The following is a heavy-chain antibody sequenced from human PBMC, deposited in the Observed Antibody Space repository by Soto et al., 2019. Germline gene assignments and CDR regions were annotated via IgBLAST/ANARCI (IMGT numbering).Heavy chain of an antibody. Sequence: QVQLVQSGAEVKKPGASVKVSCKASGYTFTGYYMHWVRQAPGQGLEWMGWINPNSGGTNHAQKFQGRVTMTRDTSISTAYMELSRLRCNDTAVYYCARGIPVTQATTREFDFWGQGTLVTVSS. V-gene: IGHV1-2*02. CDR1: GYTFTGYY. CDR3: ARGIPVTQATTREFDF. CDR2: INPNSGGT. J-gene: IGHJ4*02. D-gene: IGHD4-17*01.